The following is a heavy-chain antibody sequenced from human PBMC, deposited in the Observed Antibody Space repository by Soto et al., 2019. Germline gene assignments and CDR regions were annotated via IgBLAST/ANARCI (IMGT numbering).Heavy chain of an antibody. CDR2: ISYDGSNK. Sequence: QVQLVESGGGVVQPGRSLRLSCAASGFTFSTFAMHWVRQAPGKGLEWVAVISYDGSNKYYADSVKGRFTISRDNSKNTLYLQMNSLRAEDTAVYYCAKDLKQWLVEDYYYGMDVWGQGTTVTVSS. V-gene: IGHV3-30*18. CDR3: AKDLKQWLVEDYYYGMDV. CDR1: GFTFSTFA. J-gene: IGHJ6*02. D-gene: IGHD6-19*01.